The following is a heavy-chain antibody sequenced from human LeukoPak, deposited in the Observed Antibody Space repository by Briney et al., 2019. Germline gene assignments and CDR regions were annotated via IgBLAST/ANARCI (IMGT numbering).Heavy chain of an antibody. CDR3: ARDLERSGSYSFLFGP. CDR2: INPNSGGT. D-gene: IGHD1-26*01. CDR1: GYTFTGYY. V-gene: IGHV1-2*04. J-gene: IGHJ5*02. Sequence: ASVKVSCKASGYTFTGYYMHWVRQAPGQGLEWMGWINPNSGGTNYAQKFQGWVTMTRDTSISTAYMELSRLRSDDTAVYYCARDLERSGSYSFLFGPWGQGTLVTVSS.